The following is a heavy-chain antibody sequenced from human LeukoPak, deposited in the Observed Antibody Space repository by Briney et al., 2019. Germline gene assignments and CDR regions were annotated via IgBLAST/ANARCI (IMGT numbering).Heavy chain of an antibody. D-gene: IGHD3-10*01. CDR2: IRYDGSNK. CDR1: GFTFSSYG. J-gene: IGHJ4*02. Sequence: GGSLRLSCAASGFTFSSYGMHWVRQAPGKGLEWVAFIRYDGSNKYYADSVKGRFTISRDNSKNTLYLQMNSLRAEDTAVYYCAKDEDRITMVRGSPPSGPVDYWGQGTLVTVSS. V-gene: IGHV3-30*02. CDR3: AKDEDRITMVRGSPPSGPVDY.